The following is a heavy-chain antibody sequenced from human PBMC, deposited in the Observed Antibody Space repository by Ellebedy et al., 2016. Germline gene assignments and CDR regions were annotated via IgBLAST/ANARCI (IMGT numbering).Heavy chain of an antibody. CDR1: GASFRGYY. J-gene: IGHJ3*02. D-gene: IGHD2-21*01. V-gene: IGHV4-34*01. CDR2: INHSGSF. CDR3: ARGLFDHRMAFDT. Sequence: SETLSLTCAVYGASFRGYYWSWIRQPPGEGLEWIGEINHSGSFNYNPSLKSRVTISVDTSKNQFSVNLSPVTAADTAVYYCARGLFDHRMAFDTWGQGTMVTVSS.